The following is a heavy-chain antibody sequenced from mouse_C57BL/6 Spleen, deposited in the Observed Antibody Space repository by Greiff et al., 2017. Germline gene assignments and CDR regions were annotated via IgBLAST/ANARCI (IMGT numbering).Heavy chain of an antibody. V-gene: IGHV5-9-1*02. J-gene: IGHJ4*01. D-gene: IGHD1-1*01. Sequence: EVKLMESGEGLVKPGGSLKLSCAASGFTFSSYAMSWVRQTPEKRLEWVAYISSGGDYIYYADTVKGRFTISRDNARNTLYLQMSSLKSEDTAMYDCTREGDYYGSSPYGYWGQGTSVTVSS. CDR3: TREGDYYGSSPYGY. CDR1: GFTFSSYA. CDR2: ISSGGDYI.